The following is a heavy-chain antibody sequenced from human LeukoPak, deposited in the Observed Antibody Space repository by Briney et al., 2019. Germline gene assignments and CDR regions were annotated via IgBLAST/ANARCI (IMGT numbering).Heavy chain of an antibody. CDR1: GFTFSSYE. J-gene: IGHJ3*02. Sequence: GGSLRLSCAASGFTFSSYEMNWVRQASGKGLEWVSSMTGRKSYIFYADSVKGRFTISRDNAENSVYLQMNNLGAEDTAIYYCARDDGGNLNDAFDIWGPGTMVTVS. CDR3: ARDDGGNLNDAFDI. CDR2: MTGRKSYI. D-gene: IGHD4-23*01. V-gene: IGHV3-21*01.